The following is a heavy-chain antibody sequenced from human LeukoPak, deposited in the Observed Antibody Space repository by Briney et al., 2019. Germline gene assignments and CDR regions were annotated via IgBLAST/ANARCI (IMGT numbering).Heavy chain of an antibody. Sequence: ASVKVSCKASGYTFTSYYMHWVRQAPGQGLEWMGIINPSGGSTSYAQKFQGRVTMTRDTSTSTVYIELSSLRSEDTAVYYCARDAYYYDSSGYYLPASPDYWGQGTLVTVSS. V-gene: IGHV1-46*01. CDR3: ARDAYYYDSSGYYLPASPDY. D-gene: IGHD3-22*01. CDR2: INPSGGST. CDR1: GYTFTSYY. J-gene: IGHJ4*02.